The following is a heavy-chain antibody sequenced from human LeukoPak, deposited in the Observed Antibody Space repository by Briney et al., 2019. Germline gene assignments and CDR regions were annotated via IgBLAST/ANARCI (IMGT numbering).Heavy chain of an antibody. CDR1: GFTFDDYA. V-gene: IGHV3-9*01. D-gene: IGHD6-13*01. CDR3: AKDRRAGFDP. Sequence: PGRSLRLSCAASGFTFDDYAMHWVRQTPGKGLEWVSDISWNRGTIGYADSVKGRFTISRDNAKNSLYLQMNSLRTEDTALYYCAKDRRAGFDPWGQGTLVTVSS. CDR2: ISWNRGTI. J-gene: IGHJ5*02.